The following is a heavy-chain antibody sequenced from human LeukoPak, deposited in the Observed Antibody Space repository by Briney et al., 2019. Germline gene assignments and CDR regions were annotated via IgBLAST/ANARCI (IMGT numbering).Heavy chain of an antibody. J-gene: IGHJ6*02. V-gene: IGHV3-33*01. D-gene: IGHD1-26*01. CDR1: GYSFTSYW. CDR3: ARGGPTYYYYGMDI. Sequence: GESLKISCKGSGYSFTSYWISWVRQMPGKGLEWVAVIWYDGSNKYYADSVKGRFTISRDNSKNTLYLQMNSLRAEDTAVYYCARGGPTYYYYGMDIWGQGTTVTVSS. CDR2: IWYDGSNK.